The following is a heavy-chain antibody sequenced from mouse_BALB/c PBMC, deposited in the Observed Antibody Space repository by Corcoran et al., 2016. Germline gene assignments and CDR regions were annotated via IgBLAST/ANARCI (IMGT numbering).Heavy chain of an antibody. J-gene: IGHJ2*01. D-gene: IGHD2-14*01. CDR1: GYSITSGYY. CDR2: ISYDGSN. CDR3: ASRYDYFDY. Sequence: DVHLQESGPGLVKPSQSLSLTCSVTGYSITSGYYWNWIRQFPGNKLEWMGYISYDGSNNYNPSLKNRISITRDTSKNQFFLKLNSVTTEDTATYYCASRYDYFDYWGQGTTLTVSS. V-gene: IGHV3-6*02.